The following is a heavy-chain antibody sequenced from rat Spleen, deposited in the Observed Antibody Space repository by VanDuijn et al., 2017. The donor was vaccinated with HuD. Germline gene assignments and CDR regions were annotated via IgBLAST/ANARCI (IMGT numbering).Heavy chain of an antibody. D-gene: IGHD4-3*01. Sequence: EVQLVESDGGLVQPGRSMRLSCAASGFTFSNYGMAWVRQAPKKGLEWVAYISYDGGGTYYRDSVKGRFTVSRDNAKITLYLQMDSLRSEDTATYYCVRRQFGGGYVMDAWGQGASVTVSS. V-gene: IGHV5-29*01. CDR2: ISYDGGGT. CDR1: GFTFSNYG. CDR3: VRRQFGGGYVMDA. J-gene: IGHJ4*01.